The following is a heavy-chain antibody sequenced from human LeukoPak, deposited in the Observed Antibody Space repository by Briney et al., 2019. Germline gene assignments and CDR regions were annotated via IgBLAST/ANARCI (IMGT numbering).Heavy chain of an antibody. V-gene: IGHV3-9*01. CDR1: GFTFYDYA. J-gene: IGHJ4*02. CDR3: AKDIRGYGPNYFDY. Sequence: GRSLRLSCAACGFTFYDYAMHWVRQAPGKDLEWVSGISWNSGSIVYADSVKGRFTISRDNAKNSLYLQMNSLRAEDTALYYCAKDIRGYGPNYFDYWGQGTLVTVSS. D-gene: IGHD5-18*01. CDR2: ISWNSGSI.